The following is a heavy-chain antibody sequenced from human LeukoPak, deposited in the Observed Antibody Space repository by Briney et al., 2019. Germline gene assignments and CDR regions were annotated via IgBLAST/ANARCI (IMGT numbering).Heavy chain of an antibody. CDR2: ISGSDGTT. V-gene: IGHV3-23*01. D-gene: IGHD3-22*01. Sequence: PGGPLRLSCAASGFRFSKFAMSWVRQAPGKGLHWVASISGSDGTTYYPESVKGRFTISRDNSKNILYLDLNSLTVEDTAVYFCAKAANYYDSSGYLIPFDYWGQGILVTVAS. CDR3: AKAANYYDSSGYLIPFDY. J-gene: IGHJ4*02. CDR1: GFRFSKFA.